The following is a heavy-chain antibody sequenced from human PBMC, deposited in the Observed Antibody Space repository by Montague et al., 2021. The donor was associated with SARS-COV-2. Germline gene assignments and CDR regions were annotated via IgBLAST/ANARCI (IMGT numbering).Heavy chain of an antibody. CDR1: GFIFRNYA. V-gene: IGHV3-23*03. CDR3: AKRDGYNPRNWSFDY. CDR2: LYKDDRTT. D-gene: IGHD5-24*01. Sequence: SLRLSCAASGFIFRNYAMSWVRQAPGKGLEWIPVLYKDDRTTEYAGSVKGRFTISRDNSKNTLYLQMNSLRAEDTALYYCAKRDGYNPRNWSFDYWGQETLVTVSS. J-gene: IGHJ4*02.